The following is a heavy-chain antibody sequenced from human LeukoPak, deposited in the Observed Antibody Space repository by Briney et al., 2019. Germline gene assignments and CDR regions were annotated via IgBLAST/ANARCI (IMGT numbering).Heavy chain of an antibody. J-gene: IGHJ6*02. D-gene: IGHD2-8*01. CDR2: IIPIFGTA. CDR3: ASVYLYGMDV. Sequence: ASVKVSCKTSGGSFSNYAITWVRQAPGQGLEWMGGIIPIFGTANYAQKFQGRVTMTRDTPTNTVYMELSSLRTEDTAVYYCASVYLYGMDVWGQGTTVTVSS. V-gene: IGHV1-69*05. CDR1: GGSFSNYA.